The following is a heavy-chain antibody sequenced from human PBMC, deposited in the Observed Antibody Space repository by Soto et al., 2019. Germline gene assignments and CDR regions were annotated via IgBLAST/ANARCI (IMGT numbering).Heavy chain of an antibody. Sequence: QLQLQESGPGLVKPSETLSLTCTVSGDSIISRSYYWGWIRQPPGKGLDWIGSVYYTGTTYDSPSPKSRVAISVDTSKNQFSLRLSSVTAADTAVYYCARHKIASSEIGNWFDPWGQGTLVTVSS. J-gene: IGHJ5*02. CDR2: VYYTGTT. D-gene: IGHD6-13*01. V-gene: IGHV4-39*01. CDR1: GDSIISRSYY. CDR3: ARHKIASSEIGNWFDP.